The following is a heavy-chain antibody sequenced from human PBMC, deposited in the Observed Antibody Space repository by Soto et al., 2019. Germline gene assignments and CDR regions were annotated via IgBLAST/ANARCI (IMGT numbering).Heavy chain of an antibody. CDR3: ARDLPPVDY. Sequence: GASVKVSCKASGYTFTSYAMYLVRPAPGQRLEWMGWINAGNGNTKFSQKFQGRVTITGDTSASTAYMELSSLRSEDTAVYYCARDLPPVDYWGQGTLVTVSS. CDR1: GYTFTSYA. V-gene: IGHV1-3*01. J-gene: IGHJ4*02. CDR2: INAGNGNT.